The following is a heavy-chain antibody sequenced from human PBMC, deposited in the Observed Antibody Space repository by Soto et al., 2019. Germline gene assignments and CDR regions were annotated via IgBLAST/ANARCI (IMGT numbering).Heavy chain of an antibody. Sequence: QVQLVQSGAEVKEPGSSVKVSCKASGGSFETFIMNWVRQTPGRGLEWMGGVVPILGTPTYAERFKGKVKIPATRSAGTTHMEVTSLKSEDSGIYYCARNGPYGSSRSGMDVWGQGTTVIVSS. CDR2: VVPILGTP. CDR3: ARNGPYGSSRSGMDV. D-gene: IGHD3-10*01. V-gene: IGHV1-69*01. CDR1: GGSFETFI. J-gene: IGHJ6*02.